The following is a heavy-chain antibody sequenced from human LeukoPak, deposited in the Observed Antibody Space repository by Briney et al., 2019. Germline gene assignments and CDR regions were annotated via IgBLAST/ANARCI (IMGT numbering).Heavy chain of an antibody. CDR3: ARDMKQNPN. CDR2: ISYDGSNK. D-gene: IGHD1-14*01. J-gene: IGHJ4*02. CDR1: GFTFSSYA. Sequence: GGSLRLSCAASGFTFSSYATHWVRQAPGKGLEWVAVISYDGSNKYYADSVKGRFTISRDNSKNTLYLQMNSLRAEDTAVYYCARDMKQNPNWGQGTLVTVSS. V-gene: IGHV3-30-3*01.